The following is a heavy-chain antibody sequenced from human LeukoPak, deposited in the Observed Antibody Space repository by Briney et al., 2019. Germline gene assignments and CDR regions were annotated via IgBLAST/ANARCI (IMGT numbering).Heavy chain of an antibody. CDR2: IDGSSSHI. CDR3: GREGSLWFGESKTDY. Sequence: GGSLRLSCSVSGFTFSSYTMNWVRQAPGKGLEWVSSIDGSSSHIFYADSVKGRFTISRGNAKNSLYLQMNSLRAEDTAMYYCGREGSLWFGESKTDYWGQGPLVTVSS. CDR1: GFTFSSYT. D-gene: IGHD3-10*01. J-gene: IGHJ4*02. V-gene: IGHV3-21*01.